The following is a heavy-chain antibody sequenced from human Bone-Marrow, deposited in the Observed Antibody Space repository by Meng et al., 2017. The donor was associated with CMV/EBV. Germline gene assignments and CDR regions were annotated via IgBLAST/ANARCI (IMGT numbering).Heavy chain of an antibody. CDR3: AWGGRWYRFDY. J-gene: IGHJ4*02. V-gene: IGHV1-69*01. D-gene: IGHD3-16*01. CDR1: GGTFSSYA. CDR2: IIPIFGTA. Sequence: QVQVGRSGAEGKKPGSSVKVACKASGGTFSSYAISWVRQAPGQGLEWMGGIIPIFGTANYAQKFQGRVTITADESTSTAYIELSSLRSEDTAMYYCAWGGRWYRFDYWGQGTLVTVSS.